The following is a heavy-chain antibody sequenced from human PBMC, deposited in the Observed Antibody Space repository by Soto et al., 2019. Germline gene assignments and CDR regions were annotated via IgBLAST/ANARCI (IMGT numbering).Heavy chain of an antibody. J-gene: IGHJ4*02. CDR2: ISGSGGST. D-gene: IGHD5-12*01. CDR1: GFTFSSYA. V-gene: IGHV3-23*01. CDR3: AKARYSGYDPYYFDY. Sequence: EVQLLESGGGLVQPGGSLRLSCAASGFTFSSYAMSWVRQAPGKGLEWVSAISGSGGSTYYADSVKGRFTISRDNSKNTLYLQMNSLRAEDTAVYYCAKARYSGYDPYYFDYWGQGSLVTVFS.